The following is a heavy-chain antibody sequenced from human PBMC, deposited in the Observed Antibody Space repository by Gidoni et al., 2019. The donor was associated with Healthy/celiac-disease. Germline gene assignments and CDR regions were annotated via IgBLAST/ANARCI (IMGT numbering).Heavy chain of an antibody. CDR2: ISSSGSTI. J-gene: IGHJ6*02. CDR1: GFTFSSYR. V-gene: IGHV3-21*01. D-gene: IGHD2-2*01. CDR3: WLGVVVPAIIYYYYGMDV. Sequence: EVQLVESGGGLVKPGGSLRLSCAASGFTFSSYRMNWVRQAPGKGLEWVSSISSSGSTIYYADSVKGRFTISRDNAKNSLYLQMNSLRAEDTAVYYCWLGVVVPAIIYYYYGMDVWGQGTTVTVSS.